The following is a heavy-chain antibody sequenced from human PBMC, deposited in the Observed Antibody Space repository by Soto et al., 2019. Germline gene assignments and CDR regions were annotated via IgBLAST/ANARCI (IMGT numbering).Heavy chain of an antibody. CDR2: ISVYSGYA. V-gene: IGHV1-18*01. CDR3: SKNGTTWFAA. Sequence: QGQLVQSGPELKKPGASVKVSCKTSGYSFYNSGISWVRQAPGQGLEWMGWISVYSGYAHYAQKFQGRVIMTADTFTSTSYMELRGLRSDDTAMYYCSKNGTTWFAAWGQGTLVTVSS. J-gene: IGHJ5*02. D-gene: IGHD1-1*01. CDR1: GYSFYNSG.